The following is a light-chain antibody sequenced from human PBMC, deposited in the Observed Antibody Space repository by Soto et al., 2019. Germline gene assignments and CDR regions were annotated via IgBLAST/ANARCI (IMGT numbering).Light chain of an antibody. CDR3: QQYNNSPLYT. CDR2: GAS. Sequence: EIVMTQSPATLSVSPGERATLSCRASQSVSSNLAWYQQKLGQAPRLLIYGASTRASGIPARFSGSGSGTEFTLTISSLQSEDFAVYYCQQYNNSPLYTFGQGTKLEIK. CDR1: QSVSSN. V-gene: IGKV3-15*01. J-gene: IGKJ2*01.